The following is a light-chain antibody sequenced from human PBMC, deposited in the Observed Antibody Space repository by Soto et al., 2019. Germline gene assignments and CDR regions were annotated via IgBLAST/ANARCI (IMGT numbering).Light chain of an antibody. CDR3: QSYDSSLSGWV. J-gene: IGLJ3*02. CDR1: SSNIGAGYD. V-gene: IGLV1-40*01. CDR2: GNS. Sequence: QSVLTQPPSVSGAPGQRVTISCTGSSSNIGAGYDVHWYQQLPGTAPKLLIYGNSNRPSGVPDRFSGSKSGTSASLAITGLRAEDGADYYSQSYDSSLSGWVFGGGTKLTVL.